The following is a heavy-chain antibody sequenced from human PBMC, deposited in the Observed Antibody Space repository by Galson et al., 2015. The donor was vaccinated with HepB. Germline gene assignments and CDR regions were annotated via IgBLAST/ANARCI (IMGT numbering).Heavy chain of an antibody. J-gene: IGHJ3*02. CDR1: GGTFSSYA. D-gene: IGHD2-15*01. CDR3: ARRGGGYCSGGSCYSNAFDI. Sequence: SVKVSCKASGGTFSSYAISWVRQAPGQGLEWMGGIIPIFGTANYAQKFQGRVTITADKSTSTAYMELSSLRSEDTAVYYCARRGGGYCSGGSCYSNAFDIWGQGTMVTVSS. V-gene: IGHV1-69*06. CDR2: IIPIFGTA.